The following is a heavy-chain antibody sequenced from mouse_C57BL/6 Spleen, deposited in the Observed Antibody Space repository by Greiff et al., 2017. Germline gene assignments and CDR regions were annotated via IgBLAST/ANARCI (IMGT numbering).Heavy chain of an antibody. J-gene: IGHJ1*03. Sequence: QVQLQQSGAELVRPGASVKLSCKASGYTFTDYYINWVKQRPGQGLEWIARIYPGSGNTYYNEKFKGKATLTAEKSSSTAYMQLSSLTSEDSAVYFCARSACYSNHWYFDVWGTGTTVTVSS. CDR1: GYTFTDYY. CDR3: ARSACYSNHWYFDV. CDR2: IYPGSGNT. D-gene: IGHD2-5*01. V-gene: IGHV1-76*01.